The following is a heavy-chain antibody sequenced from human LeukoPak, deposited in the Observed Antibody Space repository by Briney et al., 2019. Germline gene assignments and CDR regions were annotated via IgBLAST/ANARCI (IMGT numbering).Heavy chain of an antibody. D-gene: IGHD2-2*01. CDR1: GFTFSSYA. V-gene: IGHV3-30*04. CDR3: AIHSSTSSKNCFDY. Sequence: RAGGSLRLSCAASGFTFSSYAMHWVRQAPGKGLEWVAVISYDGSNKYYADSVKGRFTISRDNSKNTLYLQMNSLRAEDKAVYYCAIHSSTSSKNCFDYWGKGTLVTASS. CDR2: ISYDGSNK. J-gene: IGHJ4*02.